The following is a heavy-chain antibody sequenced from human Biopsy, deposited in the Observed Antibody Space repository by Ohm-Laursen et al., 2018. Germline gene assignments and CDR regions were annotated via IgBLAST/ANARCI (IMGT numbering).Heavy chain of an antibody. Sequence: ATVKISCKTSGYTFTSYDISWVRQAPGQGLEWMGWISPYNDKTSYPPKLQDRVTMTADTSTNTAHMELRSLRSDDTAVYYCARVFCTSTTCYGLLDNWGQGTVVTVSS. V-gene: IGHV1-18*01. CDR2: ISPYNDKT. J-gene: IGHJ4*02. CDR3: ARVFCTSTTCYGLLDN. CDR1: GYTFTSYD. D-gene: IGHD2/OR15-2a*01.